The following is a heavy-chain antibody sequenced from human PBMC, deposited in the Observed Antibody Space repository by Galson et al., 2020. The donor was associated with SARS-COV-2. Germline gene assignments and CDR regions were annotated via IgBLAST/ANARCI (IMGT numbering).Heavy chain of an antibody. CDR1: GYTFSTYG. J-gene: IGHJ4*02. CDR2: INLYTGNT. V-gene: IGHV1-18*04. CDR3: ARDPPGLYQFDY. D-gene: IGHD2-2*01. Sequence: ASVKVSCKASGYTFSTYGVSWVRRAPGQGLEWLGWINLYTGNTDYSQTFQDRTTITADTSTSTSYLDLSSLRSDDTAMYYCARDPPGLYQFDYWGQGTLVTVSS.